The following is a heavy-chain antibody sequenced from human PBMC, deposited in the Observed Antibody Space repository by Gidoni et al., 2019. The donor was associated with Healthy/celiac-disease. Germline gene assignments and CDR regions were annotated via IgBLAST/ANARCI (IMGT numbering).Heavy chain of an antibody. D-gene: IGHD6-13*01. CDR1: GYSFTSYW. Sequence: EVQLVQSGAEVQKPGESLRISCKGSGYSFTSYWISWVRQMPGKGLEWMGRIDPSDSYTNYSPSFQGHVTISADKSISTAYLQWSSLKASDTAMYYCARRVQVSSSSWYGIEFDPWGQGTLVTVSS. V-gene: IGHV5-10-1*03. J-gene: IGHJ5*02. CDR3: ARRVQVSSSSWYGIEFDP. CDR2: IDPSDSYT.